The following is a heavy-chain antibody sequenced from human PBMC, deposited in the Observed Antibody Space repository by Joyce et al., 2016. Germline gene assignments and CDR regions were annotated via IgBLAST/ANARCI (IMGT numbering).Heavy chain of an antibody. CDR1: GFIVSSNY. Sequence: EVQLVESGGGLVQPGGSLRLSCAASGFIVSSNYMSWVRQAPGKGLEWVSVIYSGGTTYYADSVKGRFTISRHNSKNTLYLKMSSLRAEDTAVYYCARGGYSYGYGDAFDIWGQGTMVTVSS. J-gene: IGHJ3*02. CDR2: IYSGGTT. CDR3: ARGGYSYGYGDAFDI. D-gene: IGHD5-18*01. V-gene: IGHV3-53*04.